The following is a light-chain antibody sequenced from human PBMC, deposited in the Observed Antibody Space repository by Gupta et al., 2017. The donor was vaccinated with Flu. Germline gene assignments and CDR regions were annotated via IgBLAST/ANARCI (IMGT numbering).Light chain of an antibody. J-gene: IGLJ2*01. V-gene: IGLV2-8*01. Sequence: QSALTPPPSASGSPGQSVTISCTGTSSDVGGYDYVSWYQQHPGKAPKLLLFEVNKRPSGGPDRFSGSKSGNTASLTVSGLQAEDEADYYCSSWTGSNNCVIFGGGTKLTVL. CDR2: EVN. CDR3: SSWTGSNNCVI. CDR1: SSDVGGYDY.